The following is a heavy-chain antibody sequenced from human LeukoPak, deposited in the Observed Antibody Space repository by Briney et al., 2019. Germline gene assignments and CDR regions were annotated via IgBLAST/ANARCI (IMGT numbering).Heavy chain of an antibody. V-gene: IGHV3-53*01. CDR1: GFSVSTNY. Sequence: TGGSLRLFCAASGFSVSTNYMNWVRQAPGKGLEWVSILYSGSDTYYANSVEGRFTISRDSSKNILFLQMNDLRAEDTAVYYCARVGDHFHWYLDLWGRGTLVTVSS. CDR3: ARVGDHFHWYLDL. J-gene: IGHJ2*01. CDR2: LYSGSDT. D-gene: IGHD3-10*01.